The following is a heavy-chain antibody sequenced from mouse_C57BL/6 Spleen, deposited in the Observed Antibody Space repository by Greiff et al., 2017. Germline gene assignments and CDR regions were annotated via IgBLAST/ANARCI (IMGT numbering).Heavy chain of an antibody. Sequence: EVMLVESEPGLVQPGTSMKLSCTASGFTFSDYYMAWVRQVPEKGLKWVGNINYYGSSTYYLDSLKDHFVISRANAKKILYLQTRGLKAEDTATYYCEKENCNYAVFDYWGQGTTLTVSS. J-gene: IGHJ2*01. V-gene: IGHV5-16*01. CDR1: GFTFSDYY. D-gene: IGHD2-12*01. CDR3: EKENCNYAVFDY. CDR2: INYYGSST.